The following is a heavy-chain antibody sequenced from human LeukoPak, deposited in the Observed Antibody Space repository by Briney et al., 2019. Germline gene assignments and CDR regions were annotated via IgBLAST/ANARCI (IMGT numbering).Heavy chain of an antibody. J-gene: IGHJ4*02. CDR3: ARGPLRFLEWSISVEDRYYFDY. D-gene: IGHD3-3*01. CDR1: GFTFSSYW. CDR2: INSDGSST. Sequence: GGSLRLSCAASGFTFSSYWMHLVRQAPGKGLVWVSRINSDGSSTSYADSVKGRFTISRDNAKNTLYLQMNSLRAEDTAVYYCARGPLRFLEWSISVEDRYYFDYWGQGTLVTVSS. V-gene: IGHV3-74*01.